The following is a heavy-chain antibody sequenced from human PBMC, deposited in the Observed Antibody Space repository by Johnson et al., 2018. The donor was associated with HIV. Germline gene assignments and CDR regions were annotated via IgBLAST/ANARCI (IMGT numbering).Heavy chain of an antibody. D-gene: IGHD7-27*01. J-gene: IGHJ3*02. CDR2: ISYAGSNK. V-gene: IGHV3-30-3*01. CDR1: GFTFSSYA. Sequence: QMLLVESGGGVVQPGRSMRLSCAASGFTFSSYAMHWVRQAPGKGLEWVAVISYAGSNKYYADSVKGRFTISRDNSKNTLYLQMNSLRAEDTAGYYCASELGIRLDAFDIWGQGTMVTVSS. CDR3: ASELGIRLDAFDI.